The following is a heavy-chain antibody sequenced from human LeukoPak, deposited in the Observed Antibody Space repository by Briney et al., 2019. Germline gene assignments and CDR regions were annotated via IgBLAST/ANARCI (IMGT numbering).Heavy chain of an antibody. V-gene: IGHV1-3*04. CDR3: ARDRAMADY. CDR1: GYIFTSYP. D-gene: IGHD5-18*01. CDR2: INTGNGNT. Sequence: ASVKVSCNASGYIFTSYPIHWVRQAPGQRLEWMGWINTGNGNTKYSQRFEGRVTVTTDTSAAAAYMELSSLRSEDTAVYYCARDRAMADYWGQGTLVTVSS. J-gene: IGHJ4*02.